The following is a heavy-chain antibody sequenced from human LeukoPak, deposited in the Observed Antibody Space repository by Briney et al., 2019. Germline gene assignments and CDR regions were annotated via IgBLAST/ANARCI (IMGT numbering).Heavy chain of an antibody. Sequence: GASVKVSCKASGYTFTGYYMHWVRQAPGQGLEWMGGIIPIFGTANYAQKFQGRVTITADESTSTAYMELSSLRSEDTAVYYCARDNQSKTYTDYYYYMDVWGKGTTVTVSS. J-gene: IGHJ6*03. CDR2: IIPIFGTA. CDR1: GYTFTGYY. V-gene: IGHV1-69*13. CDR3: ARDNQSKTYTDYYYYMDV. D-gene: IGHD2-2*02.